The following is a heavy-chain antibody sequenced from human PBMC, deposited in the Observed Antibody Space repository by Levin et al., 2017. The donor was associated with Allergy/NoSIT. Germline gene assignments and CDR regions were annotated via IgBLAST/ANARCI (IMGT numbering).Heavy chain of an antibody. CDR3: ARGEERSRYCTGGNCYPGDF. CDR2: IFPGDSDT. D-gene: IGHD2-8*02. CDR1: GYTFSNYW. Sequence: GESLKISCKASGYTFSNYWIGWVRQMPGKGLEWMGIIFPGDSDTRYSPSFQGQVTISADKSITTAYLQWSSLKASDTALYYCARGEERSRYCTGGNCYPGDFWGQGTLVTVSS. J-gene: IGHJ4*02. V-gene: IGHV5-51*01.